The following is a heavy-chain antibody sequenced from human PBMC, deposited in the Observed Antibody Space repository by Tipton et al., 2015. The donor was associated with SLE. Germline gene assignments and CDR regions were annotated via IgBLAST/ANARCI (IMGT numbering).Heavy chain of an antibody. CDR1: GFTFSTYG. CDR3: ARDPVVPAATFDY. CDR2: IWYDGNNK. Sequence: SLRLSCATSGFTFSTYGMHWVRQAPGKGLEWVAVIWYDGNNKYYADSVKGRFTISRDNSKNTLYLQMNSLRAEDTAVYYCARDPVVPAATFDYWGQGTLVTVSS. J-gene: IGHJ4*02. V-gene: IGHV3-33*01. D-gene: IGHD2-2*01.